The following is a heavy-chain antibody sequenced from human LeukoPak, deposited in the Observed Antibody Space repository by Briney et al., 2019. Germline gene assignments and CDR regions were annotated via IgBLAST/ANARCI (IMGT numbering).Heavy chain of an antibody. CDR1: GFTFSSYA. V-gene: IGHV3-30-3*01. Sequence: PGGSLRLSCAASGFTFSSYAMHWVRQAPGKGLEWVAVISYDGSNKYYADSVKGRFTISRDNSKNTLYLQMNSLRAEDTALYYCARPSRRCSGGSCYPDAFDIWGQGTMVTVSS. D-gene: IGHD2-15*01. CDR2: ISYDGSNK. CDR3: ARPSRRCSGGSCYPDAFDI. J-gene: IGHJ3*02.